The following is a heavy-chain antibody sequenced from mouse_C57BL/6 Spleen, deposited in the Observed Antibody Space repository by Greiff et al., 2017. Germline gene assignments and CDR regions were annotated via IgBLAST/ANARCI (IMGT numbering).Heavy chain of an antibody. CDR2: INPGSGGT. CDR3: ARSPPSRACDY. V-gene: IGHV1-54*01. J-gene: IGHJ2*01. CDR1: GYAFTNYL. Sequence: VKLQESGAELVRPGTSVKVSCKASGYAFTNYLIEWVKQRPGQGLEWIGVINPGSGGTNYNEKFKGKATLTADKSSSTAYMQLSSLTSEDSAVYFGARSPPSRACDYWGQGTTLTVSS.